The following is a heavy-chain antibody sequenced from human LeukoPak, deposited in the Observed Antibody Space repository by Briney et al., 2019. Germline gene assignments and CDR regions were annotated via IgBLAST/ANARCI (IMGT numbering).Heavy chain of an antibody. J-gene: IGHJ4*02. V-gene: IGHV1-69*02. CDR3: AKVPLEYSSGWYCDY. Sequence: SVKVSCKASGGTFSSYTISWVRQAPGQGLEWMGRIIPILGIANYAQKFQGRVTITADKSTSTAYMELSSLRSEDTAVYYCAKVPLEYSSGWYCDYWGQGTLVTVSS. CDR1: GGTFSSYT. D-gene: IGHD6-19*01. CDR2: IIPILGIA.